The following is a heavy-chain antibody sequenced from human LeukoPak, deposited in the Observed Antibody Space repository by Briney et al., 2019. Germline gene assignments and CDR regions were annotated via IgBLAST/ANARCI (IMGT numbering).Heavy chain of an antibody. CDR1: GGSISSSSYY. CDR2: IYYSGST. Sequence: SETLSLTCTASGGSISSSSYYWGWIRQPPGKGLEWIGSIYYSGSTYYNPSLKSRVTISVDTSKNQFSLKLCSVTAADTAVYYCARVALHGDYAPRGMDVWGQGTTVTVSS. V-gene: IGHV4-39*07. D-gene: IGHD4-17*01. CDR3: ARVALHGDYAPRGMDV. J-gene: IGHJ6*02.